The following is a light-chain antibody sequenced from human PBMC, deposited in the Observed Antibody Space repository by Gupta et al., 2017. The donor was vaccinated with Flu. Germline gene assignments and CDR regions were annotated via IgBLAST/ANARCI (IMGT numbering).Light chain of an antibody. J-gene: IGLJ3*02. CDR1: SSNIGRNS. CDR2: RNN. CDR3: AAWDDSRWV. Sequence: GQRLTISCSGSSSNIGRNSVYWYQQFPGTAPKLLIYRNNQRPSGVPDRISGSKSGTSASLAISDLRSEDEAEYYCAAWDDSRWVFGGGTKLT. V-gene: IGLV1-47*01.